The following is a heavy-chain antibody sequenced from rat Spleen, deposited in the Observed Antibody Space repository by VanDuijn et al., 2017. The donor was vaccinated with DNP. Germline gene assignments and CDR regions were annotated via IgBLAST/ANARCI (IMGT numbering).Heavy chain of an antibody. CDR2: INYSGST. V-gene: IGHV3-1*01. D-gene: IGHD1-11*01. CDR1: GYSITSNY. CDR3: ARGLNYGGYIYSWYFDF. J-gene: IGHJ1*01. Sequence: EVRLQESGPGLVKPSQSLSLTCSVTGYSITSNYWAWIRKFPGNKMEWMGYINYSGSTGHNPSLKSLISITRDTSKNQFFLQLNSVTTEDTGTYYCARGLNYGGYIYSWYFDFWGPGTMVTVSS.